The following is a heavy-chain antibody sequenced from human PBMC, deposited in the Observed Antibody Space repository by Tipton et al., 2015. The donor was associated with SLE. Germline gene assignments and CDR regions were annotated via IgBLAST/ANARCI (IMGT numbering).Heavy chain of an antibody. CDR1: GGSISSSSYY. CDR2: IYYSGSS. V-gene: IGHV4-39*07. D-gene: IGHD2-2*01. J-gene: IGHJ4*02. Sequence: GLVKPSETLSLTCTVSGGSISSSSYYWGWIRQPPGKGLEWIGRIYYSGSSYYNPSLKSRVTISVDTSKNQFSLKLSSVTAADTAVYYCARDVAPAAVPLFEYWGQGTLVTVSS. CDR3: ARDVAPAAVPLFEY.